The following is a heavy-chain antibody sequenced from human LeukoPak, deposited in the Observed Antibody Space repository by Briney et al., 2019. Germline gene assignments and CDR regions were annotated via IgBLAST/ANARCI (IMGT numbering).Heavy chain of an antibody. Sequence: PGGSLRLSCAASGFTFSDYYMSWIRQAPGKGLEWVSYISSSGSTIYYADSVKGRFTISRDNAKNLLYLQMNSLRAEDTAVYYCASYKTYYDSSGNPFDYWGQGTLVTVSS. V-gene: IGHV3-11*04. CDR2: ISSSGSTI. D-gene: IGHD3-22*01. J-gene: IGHJ4*02. CDR3: ASYKTYYDSSGNPFDY. CDR1: GFTFSDYY.